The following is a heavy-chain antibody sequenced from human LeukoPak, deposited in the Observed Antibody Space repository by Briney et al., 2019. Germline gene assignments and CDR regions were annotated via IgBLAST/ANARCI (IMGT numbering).Heavy chain of an antibody. CDR1: GFTFSSYW. D-gene: IGHD1-14*01. Sequence: PGGSLRLSCAASGFTFSSYWMSWVRQAPGKGLEWVAVISYDGSNKYYADSVKGRFTISRDNSKNTLYLQMNSLRAEDTAVYYCAKDRAVPKTDYYYGMDVWGQGTTVTVSS. CDR3: AKDRAVPKTDYYYGMDV. J-gene: IGHJ6*02. V-gene: IGHV3-30*18. CDR2: ISYDGSNK.